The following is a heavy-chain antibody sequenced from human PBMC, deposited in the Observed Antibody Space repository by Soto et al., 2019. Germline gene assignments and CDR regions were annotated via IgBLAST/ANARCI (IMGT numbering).Heavy chain of an antibody. J-gene: IGHJ4*02. CDR1: GFTFSGSA. V-gene: IGHV3-73*01. Sequence: EVQLVESGGGLVQPGGSLKLSCAASGFTFSGSAMHWVRQASGKGLEWVGRIRSNAYSYATAYAASVKGRFTISRDDSKNTAYLQMNSLKTEDTAVYYCPRWIPTAPSFDCWGQGTLVTVSS. D-gene: IGHD2-2*01. CDR3: PRWIPTAPSFDC. CDR2: IRSNAYSYAT.